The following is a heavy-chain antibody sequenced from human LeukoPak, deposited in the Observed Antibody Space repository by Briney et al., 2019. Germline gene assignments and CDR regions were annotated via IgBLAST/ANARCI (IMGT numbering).Heavy chain of an antibody. CDR2: VYRSGST. V-gene: IGHV4-38-2*02. D-gene: IGHD7-27*01. Sequence: SETLSLTCVVSGYSISSGYHWGWIRQPPGKGLEGIGSVYRSGSTYYNPSLKSRVTISVDTSKNQISLKVRSVTAADTAVYYCARENWVFDYWGQGILVTVSS. CDR3: ARENWVFDY. J-gene: IGHJ4*02. CDR1: GYSISSGYH.